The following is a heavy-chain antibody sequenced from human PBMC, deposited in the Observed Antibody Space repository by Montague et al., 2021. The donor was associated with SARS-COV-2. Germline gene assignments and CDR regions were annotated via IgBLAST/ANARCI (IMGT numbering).Heavy chain of an antibody. CDR1: GGSVSSNPAA. CDR2: TYYRSKWYN. V-gene: IGHV6-1*01. J-gene: IGHJ6*02. Sequence: CAISGGSVSSNPAAWNWIRQSPSRGLEWLGRTYYRSKWYNEYAVSVNSRITINPDTSKNQFSLQVNSVTPEDTAVYYCARGADRYYFYGMDVWGQGTTVTVSS. D-gene: IGHD6-19*01. CDR3: ARGADRYYFYGMDV.